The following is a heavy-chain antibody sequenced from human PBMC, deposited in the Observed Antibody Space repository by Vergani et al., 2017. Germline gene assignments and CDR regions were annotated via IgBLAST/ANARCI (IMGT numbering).Heavy chain of an antibody. CDR2: IYPGDSDT. CDR1: GYSFTSYW. Sequence: EVQLVQSGAEVKKPGESLKISCKGSGYSFTSYWIGWVRQMPGKGLEWMGIIYPGDSDTRYSPSFQGQVTISADKSISTAYLQWSSLKASDTAMYYCARHGNCSGGSCFRYYYYGMDVWGQGTTVTVSS. J-gene: IGHJ6*02. D-gene: IGHD2-15*01. V-gene: IGHV5-51*01. CDR3: ARHGNCSGGSCFRYYYYGMDV.